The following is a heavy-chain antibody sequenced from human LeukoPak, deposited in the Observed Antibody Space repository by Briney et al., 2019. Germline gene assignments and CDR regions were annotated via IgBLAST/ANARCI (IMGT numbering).Heavy chain of an antibody. D-gene: IGHD3-22*01. CDR2: IDPSDFYN. CDR1: GYSFTSYW. CDR3: ARFPLNYYDRSGYSPPLLNYYYYGMDV. V-gene: IGHV5-10-1*01. Sequence: GEPLRISCKGSGYSFTSYWISWVRQMPGKGLEWMGRIDPSDFYNNYSPSFQGHVTISADQSISTAYLQWSSLKASDTAMYYCARFPLNYYDRSGYSPPLLNYYYYGMDVWGQGTTVTVSS. J-gene: IGHJ6*02.